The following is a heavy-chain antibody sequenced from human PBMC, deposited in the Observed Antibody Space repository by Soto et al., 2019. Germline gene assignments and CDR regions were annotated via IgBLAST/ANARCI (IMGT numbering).Heavy chain of an antibody. D-gene: IGHD3-3*01. J-gene: IGHJ4*02. CDR3: AIMEPDNDFWSANYYLAF. CDR2: IYYGGST. Sequence: SEPLSLTCTVSGGDGINSGYCRTLNGQTLGKGLEWIATIYYGGSTYYSASVKSRVTIAIDTSKNQSSLKMTSVTAADMAVYFCAIMEPDNDFWSANYYLAFWGQGTLVTVTP. CDR1: GGDGINSGYC. V-gene: IGHV4-39*01.